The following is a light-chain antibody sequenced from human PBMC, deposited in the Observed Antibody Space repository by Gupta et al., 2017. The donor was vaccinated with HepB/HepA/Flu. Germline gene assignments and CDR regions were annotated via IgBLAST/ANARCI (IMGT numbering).Light chain of an antibody. CDR2: WAS. CDR1: QSVLYTSNKKNY. V-gene: IGKV4-1*01. CDR3: QQYYGFQT. J-gene: IGKJ1*01. Sequence: DIVMTQSPESLAVSLGDRATFKCKSSQSVLYTSNKKNYLAWYQQKPGQPPKLLINWASNREYGVPEGFRGRGYGTDFTLTSNSRQAEDVAVYYWQQYYGFQTFGQGTKVEI.